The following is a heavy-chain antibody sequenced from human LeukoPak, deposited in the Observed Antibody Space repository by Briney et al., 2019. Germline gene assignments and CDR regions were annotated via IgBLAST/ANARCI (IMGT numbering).Heavy chain of an antibody. Sequence: GESLKISCQGSGYTFISYWIGGVRQMPGKGLEWMGIIYLVDSDTRYSPSFQGQVTISADKSISTAYLQWSSLKASDTAMYYCARTRYYYGSGNYYGMDVWGKGTTVTVSS. CDR3: ARTRYYYGSGNYYGMDV. CDR1: GYTFISYW. V-gene: IGHV5-51*01. CDR2: IYLVDSDT. D-gene: IGHD3-10*01. J-gene: IGHJ6*04.